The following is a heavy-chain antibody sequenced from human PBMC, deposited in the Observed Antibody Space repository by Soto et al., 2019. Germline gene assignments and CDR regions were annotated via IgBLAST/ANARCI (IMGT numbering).Heavy chain of an antibody. D-gene: IGHD2-8*02. CDR2: ISGSGDST. J-gene: IGHJ3*02. CDR3: TTVSLHFWWGAFDI. Sequence: GGSLRLSCAASGFTFSSYVMRWVRQAPGKGLEWVSGISGSGDSTYYADSVKGRFTISRDNSKNTLYLQMNSLRAEDTAVYYCTTVSLHFWWGAFDIWGQGTMVTVSS. V-gene: IGHV3-23*01. CDR1: GFTFSSYV.